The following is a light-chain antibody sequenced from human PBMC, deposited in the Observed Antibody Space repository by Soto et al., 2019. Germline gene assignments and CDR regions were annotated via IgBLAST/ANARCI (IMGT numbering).Light chain of an antibody. CDR3: QQSDDPPLT. CDR2: DAS. J-gene: IGKJ5*01. Sequence: DFQMTQSPSSLSASVGDRVTITCRATQAIKNFLNWYQQKPGRAPKLLISDASTLQRGVPSRFSGSGSVTHFTFVINSLHPEDVGKCYCQQSDDPPLTFGQGTRLDIK. CDR1: QAIKNF. V-gene: IGKV1-33*01.